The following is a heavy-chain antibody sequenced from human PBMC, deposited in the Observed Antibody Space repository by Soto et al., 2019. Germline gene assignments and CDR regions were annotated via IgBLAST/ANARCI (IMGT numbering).Heavy chain of an antibody. CDR1: GGSISSGGYC. J-gene: IGHJ6*02. D-gene: IGHD3-10*01. Sequence: TSETLSLTCTVSGGSISSGGYCWSWIRQHPGKGLEWIGYIYYSGSTYYNPSLKSRVTISVDTSKNQFSLKLSSVTAADTAVYYCAREVLGYGSGSYRDYYYGMDVWGQGTTVTVSS. CDR2: IYYSGST. V-gene: IGHV4-31*03. CDR3: AREVLGYGSGSYRDYYYGMDV.